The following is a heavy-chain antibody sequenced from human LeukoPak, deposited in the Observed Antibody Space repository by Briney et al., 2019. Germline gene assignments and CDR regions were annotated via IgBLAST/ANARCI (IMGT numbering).Heavy chain of an antibody. CDR2: ISGSGGST. J-gene: IGHJ3*02. CDR1: GFTFSSYS. Sequence: HPGGSLRLSCAASGFTFSSYSMNWVRQAPGKGLEWVSAISGSGGSTYYADSVKGRFTISRDNSKNTLYLQMNSLRAEDTAVYYCAKTHGWSHAFDIWGQGTMVTVSS. CDR3: AKTHGWSHAFDI. D-gene: IGHD6-19*01. V-gene: IGHV3-23*01.